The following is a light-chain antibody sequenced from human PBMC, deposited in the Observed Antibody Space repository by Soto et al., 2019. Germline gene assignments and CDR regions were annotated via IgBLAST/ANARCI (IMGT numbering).Light chain of an antibody. Sequence: QSALTQPASVSGSPGQSITISCTGTSSDISIYNYVSWYQQHPGKAPKRIIYEVSNRPSGISNRFSGAKSGNTASLTISGLQVEDEADYYCCSYTSSTNYVFGAGTKVTVL. V-gene: IGLV2-14*01. CDR1: SSDISIYNY. CDR3: CSYTSSTNYV. CDR2: EVS. J-gene: IGLJ1*01.